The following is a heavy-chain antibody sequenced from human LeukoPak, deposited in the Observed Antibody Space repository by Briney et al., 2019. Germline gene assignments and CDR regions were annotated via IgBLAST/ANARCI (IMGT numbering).Heavy chain of an antibody. CDR1: GFTFSSYA. CDR2: ISYDGSNK. J-gene: IGHJ4*02. CDR3: ARAGEGSYYYFDY. V-gene: IGHV3-30*03. Sequence: GGSLRLSCAASGFTFSSYAMSWVRQAPGKGLEWVAVISYDGSNKYYADSVKGRFTISRDNSKNTLYLQMNSLRAEDTALYYCARAGEGSYYYFDYWGQGTLVTVSS. D-gene: IGHD1-26*01.